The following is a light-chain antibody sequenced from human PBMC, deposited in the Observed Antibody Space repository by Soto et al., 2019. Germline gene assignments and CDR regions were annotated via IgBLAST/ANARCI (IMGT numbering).Light chain of an antibody. J-gene: IGLJ1*01. V-gene: IGLV2-14*01. CDR3: SSYTSSSTPPYV. CDR1: SSDVGGYNY. Sequence: QSVLTQPASVSGSPGQSITISCTGTSSDVGGYNYVSWYQQHPGKAPKLMIYDVSNRPSGVSNRFSGSKSGNTASLTTSGLQAEDEADYYCSSYTSSSTPPYVFGNGTKVTVL. CDR2: DVS.